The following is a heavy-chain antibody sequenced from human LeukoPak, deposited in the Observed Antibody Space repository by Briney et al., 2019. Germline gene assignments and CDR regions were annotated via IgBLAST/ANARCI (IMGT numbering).Heavy chain of an antibody. CDR1: GFTFSSYA. D-gene: IGHD3-10*01. J-gene: IGHJ4*02. V-gene: IGHV3-23*01. CDR2: ISRSVDST. Sequence: GGSLRLSCAASGFTFSSYAMSWVRQAPGMRLEWVSTISRSVDSTNYAYPVEGRGTISRDNSKNTLYLQMNSLRADDTALYYCAKFFLPYLAGGTGSRWGQGTLVTVSS. CDR3: AKFFLPYLAGGTGSR.